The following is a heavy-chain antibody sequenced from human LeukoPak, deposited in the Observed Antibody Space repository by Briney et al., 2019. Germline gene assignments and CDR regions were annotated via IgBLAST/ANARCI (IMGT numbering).Heavy chain of an antibody. CDR3: AKDRYSNYGNRFDP. V-gene: IGHV3-23*01. D-gene: IGHD4-11*01. Sequence: GGSLRLSCVASGFNFSDYAMNWVRQAPGKGLEWVSAISGSGGTTHYADSVKGRFAISRDNSKNTLSLQMSHLRHEDTARYYCAKDRYSNYGNRFDPWGQGTQVTVFS. CDR2: ISGSGGTT. J-gene: IGHJ5*02. CDR1: GFNFSDYA.